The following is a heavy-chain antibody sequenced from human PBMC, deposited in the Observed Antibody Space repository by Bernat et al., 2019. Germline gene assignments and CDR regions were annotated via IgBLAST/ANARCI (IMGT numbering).Heavy chain of an antibody. Sequence: QVQLVQSGAEVKKPGSSVKVSCKASGGTFSSYAISWVRQAPGQGLEWMGRIIPILGIANYAQKFQVRVTITADKSTSTAYMELSSLRSEDTAVYYCASHDEYCTNGVCYHYWGQGTLVTVSS. J-gene: IGHJ4*02. CDR3: ASHDEYCTNGVCYHY. V-gene: IGHV1-69*04. CDR1: GGTFSSYA. CDR2: IIPILGIA. D-gene: IGHD2-8*01.